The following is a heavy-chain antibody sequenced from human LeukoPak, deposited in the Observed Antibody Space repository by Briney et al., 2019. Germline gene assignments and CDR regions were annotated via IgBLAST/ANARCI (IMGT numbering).Heavy chain of an antibody. Sequence: GGSLRLSCVASGFIFTSSWMSWARQAPGKGLEWVANIKEDGSEKYYVDSVKGRFTISRDNAKNSLYLQMNSLRAEDTAVYYCAREYSWQQLPHDAFDIWGQGTMVTVSS. D-gene: IGHD6-13*01. CDR1: GFIFTSSW. J-gene: IGHJ3*02. CDR2: IKEDGSEK. V-gene: IGHV3-7*01. CDR3: AREYSWQQLPHDAFDI.